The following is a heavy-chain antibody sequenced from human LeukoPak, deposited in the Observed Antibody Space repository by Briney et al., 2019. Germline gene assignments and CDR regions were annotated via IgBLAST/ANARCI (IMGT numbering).Heavy chain of an antibody. V-gene: IGHV4-39*02. D-gene: IGHD3-22*01. Sequence: SETLSLTCTVSGGSISSGGYYWSWIRQPPGKGLEWIGSINHSGSTYYNPSLKTRVTISVDTSKNHFSLKLSSVTAADTAVYYCARETYYHDSNYFDYWGQGTLVTVSA. CDR1: GGSISSGGYY. CDR3: ARETYYHDSNYFDY. CDR2: INHSGST. J-gene: IGHJ4*02.